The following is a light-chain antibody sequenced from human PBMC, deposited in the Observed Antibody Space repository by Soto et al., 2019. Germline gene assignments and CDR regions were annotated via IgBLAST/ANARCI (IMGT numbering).Light chain of an antibody. CDR2: CNN. Sequence: QSVLTQPPSASGTPGQRVTISCSGSGSSIGTNTVNWYRQLPGTAPKLLIYCNNQRPSGVPDRFSGSKSGTSASLAISGLQSEDEAGYFCAAWDGTRNNVLFGGGTKVTDL. CDR1: GSSIGTNT. V-gene: IGLV1-44*01. J-gene: IGLJ2*01. CDR3: AAWDGTRNNVL.